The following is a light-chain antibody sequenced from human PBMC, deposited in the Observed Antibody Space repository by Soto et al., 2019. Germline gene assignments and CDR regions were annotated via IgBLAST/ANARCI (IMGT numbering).Light chain of an antibody. V-gene: IGKV3-15*01. Sequence: DTVMTQSPATLSVSPGERATLSCRASESVRSNLGWYQQKPGQAPRLLIYDASTRATGIPARFSGSGSGTEFTPTISSLQSEDVVVYYCHQYNSWPYTFGQGTKLEIK. J-gene: IGKJ2*01. CDR1: ESVRSN. CDR2: DAS. CDR3: HQYNSWPYT.